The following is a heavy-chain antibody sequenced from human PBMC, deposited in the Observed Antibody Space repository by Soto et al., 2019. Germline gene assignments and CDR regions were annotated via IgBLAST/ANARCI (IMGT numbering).Heavy chain of an antibody. J-gene: IGHJ4*02. D-gene: IGHD1-1*01. Sequence: QVHLVQSEAEVKKPGASVKVSCKGSGYIFTTYGITWVRHAPGQGLEWMGWISAHNGNTNYAQKLQGRVTVTRDTSTSTAYMELRNLRSDDTAVYYCARGRYGDYWGQGALVTVSS. CDR1: GYIFTTYG. CDR2: ISAHNGNT. V-gene: IGHV1-18*01. CDR3: ARGRYGDY.